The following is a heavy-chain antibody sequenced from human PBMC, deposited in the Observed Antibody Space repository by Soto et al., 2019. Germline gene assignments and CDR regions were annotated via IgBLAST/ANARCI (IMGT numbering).Heavy chain of an antibody. CDR1: GFTFRSYA. CDR2: ISWNSGSI. Sequence: GGSLKLACASSGFTFRSYAMSWVRQAPGKGLEWVSGISWNSGSIGYADSVKGRFTISRDNAKNSLYLQMNSLRAEDTALYYCAKDPGPQYSYGPNGAFDIWGQGTMVTVSS. D-gene: IGHD5-18*01. J-gene: IGHJ3*02. V-gene: IGHV3-9*01. CDR3: AKDPGPQYSYGPNGAFDI.